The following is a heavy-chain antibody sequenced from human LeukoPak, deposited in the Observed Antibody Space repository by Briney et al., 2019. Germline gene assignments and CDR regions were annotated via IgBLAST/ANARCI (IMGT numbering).Heavy chain of an antibody. Sequence: SETLSLTCTVSGGSISSYYWSWIRQPPGKGLEWIGSIYHSGSTYYNPSLKSRVTISVDTSKYQFSLKLSSVTAADTAVYYCARVYLITMVREVWFDPWGQGTLVTVSS. CDR2: IYHSGST. CDR3: ARVYLITMVREVWFDP. J-gene: IGHJ5*02. V-gene: IGHV4-38-2*02. D-gene: IGHD3-10*01. CDR1: GGSISSYY.